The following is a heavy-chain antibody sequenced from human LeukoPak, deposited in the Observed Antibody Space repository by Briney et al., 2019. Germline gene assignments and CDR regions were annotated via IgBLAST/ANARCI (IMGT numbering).Heavy chain of an antibody. V-gene: IGHV1-8*01. CDR3: ARAQFGELFYYYYYMDV. D-gene: IGHD3-10*01. J-gene: IGHJ6*03. CDR2: MNPNSGNT. Sequence: ASVKVSCKASGYTFTSYDINWVRQATGQGLEWMGWMNPNSGNTGYAQKFQGRVTMTRNTSISTAYMELSSLRPEDTAVYYCARAQFGELFYYYYYMDVWGKGTTVTISS. CDR1: GYTFTSYD.